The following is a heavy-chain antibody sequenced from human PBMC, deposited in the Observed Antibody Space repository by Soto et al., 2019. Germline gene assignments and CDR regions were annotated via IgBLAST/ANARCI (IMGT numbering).Heavy chain of an antibody. J-gene: IGHJ6*02. Sequence: ASVKVSCKASGYTFTSYGINWVRQATGQGLEWMGWMNPNSGNTGYAQKFQGRVTMTRNTSISTAYMELSSLRSEDTAVYYCAVAGYSSSSSYGMDVWGQGTTVTVSS. CDR3: AVAGYSSSSSYGMDV. D-gene: IGHD6-6*01. CDR2: MNPNSGNT. V-gene: IGHV1-8*02. CDR1: GYTFTSYG.